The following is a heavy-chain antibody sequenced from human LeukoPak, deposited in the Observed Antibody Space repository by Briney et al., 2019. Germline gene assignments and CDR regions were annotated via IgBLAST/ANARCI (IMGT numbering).Heavy chain of an antibody. D-gene: IGHD6-19*01. Sequence: SETLSLTCAVYGGSFSGYYWSWIRQPPGKGLEWTGEINHSGSTNYNPSLKSRVTISVDTSKNQFSLKLSSVTAADTAVYYCAGLAAVAGDFDYWGQGTLVTVSS. CDR1: GGSFSGYY. CDR3: AGLAAVAGDFDY. CDR2: INHSGST. V-gene: IGHV4-34*01. J-gene: IGHJ4*02.